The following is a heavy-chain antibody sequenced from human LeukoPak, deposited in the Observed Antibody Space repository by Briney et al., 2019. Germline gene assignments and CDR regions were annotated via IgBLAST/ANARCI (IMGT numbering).Heavy chain of an antibody. CDR2: ISSSSSYI. CDR3: AKGRTFYYDSSGYPY. Sequence: NPGGSLRLSCAASGFTFSSYSMNWVRQAPGKGLEWVSSISSSSSYIYYADSVKGRFTISRDNAKNSLYLQMNSLRAEDTAVYYCAKGRTFYYDSSGYPYWGQGTLVTVSS. D-gene: IGHD3-22*01. V-gene: IGHV3-21*01. CDR1: GFTFSSYS. J-gene: IGHJ4*02.